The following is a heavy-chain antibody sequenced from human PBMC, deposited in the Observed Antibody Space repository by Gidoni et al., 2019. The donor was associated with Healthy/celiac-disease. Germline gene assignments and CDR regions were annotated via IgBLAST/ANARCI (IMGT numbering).Heavy chain of an antibody. CDR1: GFTFSSYA. V-gene: IGHV3-23*01. CDR3: AKDWVFPYDSSGYSNY. D-gene: IGHD3-22*01. CDR2: ISGSGGST. Sequence: EVQLLESGGGLVQPGGSLRLSCAASGFTFSSYAMSWVRQAPGKGLEWVSAISGSGGSTYYADSVKGRFTISRDNSKNTLYLQMNSLRAEDTAVYYCAKDWVFPYDSSGYSNYWGQGTLVTVSS. J-gene: IGHJ4*02.